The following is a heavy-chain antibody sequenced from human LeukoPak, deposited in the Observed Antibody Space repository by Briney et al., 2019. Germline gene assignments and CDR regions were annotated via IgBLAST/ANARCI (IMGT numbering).Heavy chain of an antibody. CDR2: IYYSGST. Sequence: SETLSLTCTVSGGSISSYYWSWIRQPPGKGPEWIGYIYYSGSTNYNPSLKSRVTISVDTSKNQFSLKLSSVTAADTAVYYCARGYSYGYGFDYWGQGTLVTVSS. V-gene: IGHV4-59*01. CDR1: GGSISSYY. CDR3: ARGYSYGYGFDY. D-gene: IGHD5-18*01. J-gene: IGHJ4*02.